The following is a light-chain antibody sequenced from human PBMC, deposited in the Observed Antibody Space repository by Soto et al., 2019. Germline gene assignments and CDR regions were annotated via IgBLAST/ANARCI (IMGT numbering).Light chain of an antibody. CDR1: SSDVGGYNY. V-gene: IGLV2-8*01. J-gene: IGLJ1*01. CDR2: EVY. CDR3: SSYSSNNILSYV. Sequence: QSALTQPPSASGSPGQSVTISCTGTSSDVGGYNYVSWYQHHPDKAPKLIIYEVYKRPSGVPDRFSGSRSANTASLTISGLQAQDEAEYYCSSYSSNNILSYVFGTGTKLTVL.